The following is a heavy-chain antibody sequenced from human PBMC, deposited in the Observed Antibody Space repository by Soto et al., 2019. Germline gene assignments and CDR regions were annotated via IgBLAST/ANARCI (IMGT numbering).Heavy chain of an antibody. Sequence: SETLSLPCSVSGGSINSYWWSWIRRPAGEGLEWIGRVYSSGTTDYNPSLNSRATLSVETSKNQFSLKLSSVTDADTAVYYGARDISSFAYGEGYWGQRIQVTGAS. D-gene: IGHD3-10*01. CDR3: ARDISSFAYGEGY. CDR1: GGSINSYW. V-gene: IGHV4-4*07. J-gene: IGHJ4*02. CDR2: VYSSGTT.